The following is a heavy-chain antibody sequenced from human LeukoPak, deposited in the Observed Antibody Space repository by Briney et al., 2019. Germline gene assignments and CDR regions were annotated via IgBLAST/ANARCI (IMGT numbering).Heavy chain of an antibody. J-gene: IGHJ5*02. CDR3: ARRGGKKYNWFDP. V-gene: IGHV4-38-2*01. CDR2: IYHSGST. D-gene: IGHD2-15*01. CDR1: GYSISSGYY. Sequence: PSETLSLTCAVSGYSISSGYYWGWIRQPPGKGLEWIGSIYHSGSTYYNPSLKSRVTISVDTSKNQFSLKLSSVTAADTAVYYCARRGGKKYNWFDPWGQGTLVTVSS.